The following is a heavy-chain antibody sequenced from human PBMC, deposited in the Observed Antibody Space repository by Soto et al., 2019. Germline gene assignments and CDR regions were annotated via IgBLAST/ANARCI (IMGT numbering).Heavy chain of an antibody. CDR1: GFTFSSYV. J-gene: IGHJ4*02. Sequence: PGGSLRLSCAASGFTFSSYVINWLRQAPGKGLEWVSAISGSGGSTYYADSVKGRFTISRDNAKNSLYLQMNSLRAEDTAVYYCARDRWASAPLYFDYWGQGTLVTV. D-gene: IGHD3-16*01. CDR3: ARDRWASAPLYFDY. CDR2: ISGSGGST. V-gene: IGHV3-23*01.